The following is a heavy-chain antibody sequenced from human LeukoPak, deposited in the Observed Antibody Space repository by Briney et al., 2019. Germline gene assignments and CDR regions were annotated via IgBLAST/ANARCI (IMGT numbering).Heavy chain of an antibody. CDR2: IIPMFGIT. CDR3: APQRGLLPAGGSYNYYGMDV. V-gene: IGHV1-69*04. J-gene: IGHJ6*02. D-gene: IGHD2-2*01. Sequence: SVKVSCKASGGTFSSDGINWVRQAPGHGLEWMGRIIPMFGITNYAQKFQGRVTTTADKSTSTVHMELSSLRSDDTAVYYCAPQRGLLPAGGSYNYYGMDVWGQGTTVTVSS. CDR1: GGTFSSDG.